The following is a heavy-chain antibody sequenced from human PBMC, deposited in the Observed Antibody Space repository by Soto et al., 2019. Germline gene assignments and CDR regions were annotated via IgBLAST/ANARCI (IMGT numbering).Heavy chain of an antibody. Sequence: EVQLVESGGGLVQPGGSLKLSCAASGFTFSDSAMHWVRQASGKGLEWVGRIRSKALSYATAYAASVQGRFTISRDDSENTEYLQMNSLKTEDTAVYYWLRDSWNYYYYGMDIWGQGTTVTVSS. J-gene: IGHJ6*02. CDR2: IRSKALSYAT. D-gene: IGHD1-1*01. CDR3: LRDSWNYYYYGMDI. CDR1: GFTFSDSA. V-gene: IGHV3-73*02.